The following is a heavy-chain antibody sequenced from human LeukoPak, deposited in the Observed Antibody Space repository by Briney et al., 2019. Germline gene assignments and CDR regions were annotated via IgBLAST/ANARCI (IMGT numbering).Heavy chain of an antibody. V-gene: IGHV4-39*07. CDR3: ARAFQWELLHFDY. Sequence: SETLTLTCTVSGGSISSRSYYWGWIRQPPGKGLEWIGNIFYSGSTYYNPSLKSRVTISVDTSKNQFSLKLSSVTAADTAVYYCARAFQWELLHFDYWGQGTLVTVSS. D-gene: IGHD1-26*01. CDR2: IFYSGST. CDR1: GGSISSRSYY. J-gene: IGHJ4*02.